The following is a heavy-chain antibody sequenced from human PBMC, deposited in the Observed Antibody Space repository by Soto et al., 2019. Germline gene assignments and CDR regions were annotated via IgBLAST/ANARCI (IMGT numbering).Heavy chain of an antibody. D-gene: IGHD2-21*02. CDR2: ISSRSNAI. CDR3: ARVPGGTALYYYYDMDV. J-gene: IGHJ6*03. CDR1: GVTFSSFS. V-gene: IGHV3-48*01. Sequence: EMQLVESGGGLVQPGGSLRLSCAASGVTFSSFSMNWVRQAPGKWLEWLSHISSRSNAIYYADSVKGRLTISRDNANNALYLQMNSLRAEDTAVYYCARVPGGTALYYYYDMDVWGKGTTVTVSS.